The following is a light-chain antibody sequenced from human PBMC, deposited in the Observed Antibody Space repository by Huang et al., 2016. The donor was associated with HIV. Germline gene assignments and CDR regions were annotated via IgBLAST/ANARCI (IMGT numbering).Light chain of an antibody. CDR1: QSVSSN. CDR3: QQYNNWPRT. V-gene: IGKV3-15*01. J-gene: IGKJ2*01. CDR2: DAS. Sequence: ERVLTQSPVSLSVSPGERATLACSASQSVSSNLALYQQKPGQAPRLLIYDASTRASDIPARFSGSGSEIEFTLTISSLQSEDFAIYYCQQYNNWPRTFGQGTKLEIK.